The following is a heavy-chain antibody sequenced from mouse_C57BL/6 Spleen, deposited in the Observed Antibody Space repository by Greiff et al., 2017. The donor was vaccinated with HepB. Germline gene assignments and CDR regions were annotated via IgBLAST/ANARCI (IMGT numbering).Heavy chain of an antibody. D-gene: IGHD1-1*01. CDR2: IDPSDSYT. CDR3: ARSGNYAMDY. Sequence: VQLQQPGAELVKPGASVKLSCKASGYTFTSYWMQWVKQRPGQGLEWIGEIDPSDSYTNYNQKFKGKATLTVDTSSNTAYMQLSSLTSEDSAVYYCARSGNYAMDYWGQGTSVTVSS. J-gene: IGHJ4*01. V-gene: IGHV1-50*01. CDR1: GYTFTSYW.